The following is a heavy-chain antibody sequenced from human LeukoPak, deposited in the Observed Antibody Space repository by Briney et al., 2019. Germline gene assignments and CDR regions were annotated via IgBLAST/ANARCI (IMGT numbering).Heavy chain of an antibody. J-gene: IGHJ4*02. CDR3: AKDRDALKILLPPLY. CDR1: GFTFGDYA. V-gene: IGHV3-23*01. Sequence: PGGSLRLSCTASGFTFGDYAMTWFRQAPGKGLEWVSAISGSGGSTYYADSVKGRFTISRDNSKNTLYLQMNSLRAEDTAVYYCAKDRDALKILLPPLYWGQGTLVTVSS. CDR2: ISGSGGST. D-gene: IGHD2/OR15-2a*01.